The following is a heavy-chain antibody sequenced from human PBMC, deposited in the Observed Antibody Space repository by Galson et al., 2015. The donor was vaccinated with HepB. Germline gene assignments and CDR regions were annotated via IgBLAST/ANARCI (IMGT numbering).Heavy chain of an antibody. CDR1: DDSISNYY. CDR3: ARLSNRALGWVDP. V-gene: IGHV4-39*07. CDR2: IYYTGTT. Sequence: ETLSLTCTVSDDSISNYYWDWIRQPPGKGLEWIGSIYYTGTTYYNPSLKSPVTISVDTSKNQFSLKLSSVTAADTAVYYCARLSNRALGWVDPWGQGTLVTVSS. D-gene: IGHD3-16*01. J-gene: IGHJ5*02.